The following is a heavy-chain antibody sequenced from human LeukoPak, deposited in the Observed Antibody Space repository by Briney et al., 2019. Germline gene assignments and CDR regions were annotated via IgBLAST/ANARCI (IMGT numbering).Heavy chain of an antibody. Sequence: GGSLRLSCAASGFTVSSNYMSWVRQAPGKGLEWVSVIYSGGSTYYADSVKGRFTISRDNSKNTLYLQMNSLRAEVTAVYYCARAWYYYDSSGYYYSDYWGQGTLVTVSS. CDR3: ARAWYYYDSSGYYYSDY. CDR1: GFTVSSNY. V-gene: IGHV3-66*01. J-gene: IGHJ4*02. D-gene: IGHD3-22*01. CDR2: IYSGGST.